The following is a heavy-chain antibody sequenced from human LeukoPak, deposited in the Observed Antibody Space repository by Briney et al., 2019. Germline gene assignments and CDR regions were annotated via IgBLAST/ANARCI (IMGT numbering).Heavy chain of an antibody. J-gene: IGHJ4*02. CDR3: ARNYYDSSGYSDFDY. CDR2: IIPIFGTA. D-gene: IGHD3-22*01. Sequence: SVKVSCKASGYTFTGYYMHWVRQAPGQGLEWMGGIIPIFGTANYAQKFQGRVTITADESTSTAYMELSSLRSEDTAVYYCARNYYDSSGYSDFDYWGQGTLVTVSS. CDR1: GYTFTGYY. V-gene: IGHV1-69*13.